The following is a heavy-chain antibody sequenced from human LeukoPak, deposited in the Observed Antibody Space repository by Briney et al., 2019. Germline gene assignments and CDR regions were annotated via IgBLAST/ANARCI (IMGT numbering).Heavy chain of an antibody. V-gene: IGHV3-23*01. J-gene: IGHJ4*02. CDR1: GFTFSSYA. CDR3: ARPTWSDYGDYFDY. CDR2: ISGSGGST. D-gene: IGHD4-17*01. Sequence: GRSLRLSCAASGFTFSSYAMSWVRQAPGKGLEWVSAISGSGGSTYYADSVKGRFTTSRDNSKNTLYLQMNSLRAEDTAVYYCARPTWSDYGDYFDYWGQGTLVTVSS.